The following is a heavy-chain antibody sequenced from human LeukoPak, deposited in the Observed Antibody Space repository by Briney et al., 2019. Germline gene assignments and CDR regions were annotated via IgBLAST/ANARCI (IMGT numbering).Heavy chain of an antibody. CDR2: ISGSGGST. J-gene: IGHJ4*02. CDR3: AKDGRRSGWSPKPFDY. CDR1: GFTFSSYT. D-gene: IGHD6-19*01. Sequence: GGSLRLSCAASGFTFSSYTMSWVRQAPGKGLEWVSAISGSGGSTYYADSVKGRFTISRDNSKNTLYLQMNSLRAEDTAVYYCAKDGRRSGWSPKPFDYWGQGTLVTVSS. V-gene: IGHV3-23*01.